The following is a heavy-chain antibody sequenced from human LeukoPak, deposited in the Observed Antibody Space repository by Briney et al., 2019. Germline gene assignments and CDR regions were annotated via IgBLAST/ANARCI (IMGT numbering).Heavy chain of an antibody. CDR1: GYSFTGYG. Sequence: GESLKISGKGSGYSFTGYGIAGVRQMPGKGLEGMVIIYPGDSDTRYSPSFQGQVTISADKSIRTAFLQWSSLKASATAMYYCARRGGREYSSSWYNWFDPWGQEALVTVSS. CDR3: ARRGGREYSSSWYNWFDP. CDR2: IYPGDSDT. J-gene: IGHJ5*02. D-gene: IGHD6-13*01. V-gene: IGHV5-51*01.